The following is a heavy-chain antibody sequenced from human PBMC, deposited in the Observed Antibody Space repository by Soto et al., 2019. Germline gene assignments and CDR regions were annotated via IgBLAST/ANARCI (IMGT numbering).Heavy chain of an antibody. D-gene: IGHD3-22*01. CDR2: ISGSGGST. J-gene: IGHJ3*02. Sequence: GGSLRLSCAASGFTFSSYAMSWVRQAPGKGLEWVSAISGSGGSTYYADSVKGRFTISRDNSKNTLYLQMNSLRAEDTAVYYCAKDRYYDSSGYYFTVPCAFDIWGQGTMVTVSS. CDR3: AKDRYYDSSGYYFTVPCAFDI. CDR1: GFTFSSYA. V-gene: IGHV3-23*01.